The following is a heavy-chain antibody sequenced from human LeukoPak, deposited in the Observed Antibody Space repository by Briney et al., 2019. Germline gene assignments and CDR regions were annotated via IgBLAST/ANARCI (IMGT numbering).Heavy chain of an antibody. J-gene: IGHJ5*02. V-gene: IGHV4-4*02. CDR3: ARVGDSSGWYSASGWFDP. D-gene: IGHD6-19*01. CDR2: IYHSGST. CDR1: GGSISSSNW. Sequence: SGTLSLTCAVSGGSISSSNWWSWVRQPLGKGLEWIGEIYHSGSTNYNPSLKSRVTISVDKSKNQFSLKLSSVTAADTAVYYCARVGDSSGWYSASGWFDPWGQGTLVTVSS.